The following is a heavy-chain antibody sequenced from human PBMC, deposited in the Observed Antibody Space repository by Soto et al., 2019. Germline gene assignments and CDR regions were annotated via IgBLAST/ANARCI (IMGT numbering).Heavy chain of an antibody. J-gene: IGHJ6*02. V-gene: IGHV3-23*01. CDR3: AKDIVLMVSGPLDV. CDR1: GFTFSSYA. D-gene: IGHD2-8*01. CDR2: IIGSGGST. Sequence: GGSLRLSCAASGFTFSSYAMSWVRQAPGKGLQWVSAIIGSGGSTYYADSVKGRFTISRDNSKNTLYLRMNNLRAEDTALYYCAKDIVLMVSGPLDVWGQGTTVIVSS.